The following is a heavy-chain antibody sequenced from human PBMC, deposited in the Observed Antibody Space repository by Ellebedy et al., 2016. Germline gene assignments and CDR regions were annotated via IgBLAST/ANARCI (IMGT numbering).Heavy chain of an antibody. V-gene: IGHV5-51*01. J-gene: IGHJ4*02. CDR3: ARTISAASAYYFDY. CDR1: GYTFTNYW. D-gene: IGHD6-13*01. Sequence: GESLKISCKGSGYTFTNYWIGWVRQTPGKGLEWMGIIYPGDSDTTYSPSFQGQVTISADTSITTAYLQLSSLKASDTAIYYCARTISAASAYYFDYWGQGTLVTVSS. CDR2: IYPGDSDT.